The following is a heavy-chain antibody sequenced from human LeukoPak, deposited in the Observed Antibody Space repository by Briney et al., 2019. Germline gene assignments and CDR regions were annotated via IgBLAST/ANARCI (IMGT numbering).Heavy chain of an antibody. Sequence: GGSLRLSCAASGFTFSRFGMNWVRQAPGKGLEWVSYISSTGSPIYYADSVKGRFTISRDNAKNSLYLQMNSLRDDDTAVYYCAQKGGTDYWGQGTLVTVSS. CDR1: GFTFSRFG. D-gene: IGHD2-15*01. J-gene: IGHJ4*02. CDR2: ISSTGSPI. CDR3: AQKGGTDY. V-gene: IGHV3-48*02.